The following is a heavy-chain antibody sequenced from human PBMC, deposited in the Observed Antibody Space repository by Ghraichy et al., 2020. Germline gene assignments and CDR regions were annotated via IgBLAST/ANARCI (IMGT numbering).Heavy chain of an antibody. V-gene: IGHV3-66*01. J-gene: IGHJ3*02. Sequence: LTRAASGFTVSSNYMSWVRQAPGKGLEWVSVIYSGGSTYYADSVKGIFTISRDNSKNTLYLQMNSLRAEDTAVYYCARILGELLYAFDIWGQGTMVTVSS. CDR2: IYSGGST. D-gene: IGHD3-10*01. CDR1: GFTVSSNY. CDR3: ARILGELLYAFDI.